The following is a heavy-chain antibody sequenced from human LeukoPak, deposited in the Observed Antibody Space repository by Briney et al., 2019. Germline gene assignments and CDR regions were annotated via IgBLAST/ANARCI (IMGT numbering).Heavy chain of an antibody. D-gene: IGHD1-26*01. CDR3: AREDSGSYYGD. V-gene: IGHV4-34*01. Sequence: SETLSLTCAVYGGSFSGYYWSWIRQPPGKGLEWIGEINHSGSTNYNPSLKSRVTISVDTSKNQFSLKLSSVTAADTAVYYCAREDSGSYYGDWGQGTLVTVSS. J-gene: IGHJ4*02. CDR1: GGSFSGYY. CDR2: INHSGST.